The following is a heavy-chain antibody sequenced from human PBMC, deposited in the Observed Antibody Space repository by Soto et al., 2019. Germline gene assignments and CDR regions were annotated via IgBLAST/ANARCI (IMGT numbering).Heavy chain of an antibody. CDR1: GFMVCDDF. CDR2: IYSGGGT. J-gene: IGHJ4*02. D-gene: IGHD6-13*01. Sequence: EVQLVESRGGLIQPGGSLRLSCAASGFMVCDDFMSWVHQAPWKGLEWVSVIYSGGGTYYADSVKGRFTMSRDNSKITLYLQMNSLRVEDTALYYCARQGPNSSWGHWGQGTLVTVSS. V-gene: IGHV3-53*01. CDR3: ARQGPNSSWGH.